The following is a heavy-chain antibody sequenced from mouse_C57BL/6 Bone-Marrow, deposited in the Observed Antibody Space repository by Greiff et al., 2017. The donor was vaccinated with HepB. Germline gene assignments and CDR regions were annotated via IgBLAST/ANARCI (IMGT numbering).Heavy chain of an antibody. V-gene: IGHV1-55*01. D-gene: IGHD1-1*01. J-gene: IGHJ4*01. CDR2: IYPGSGST. Sequence: VQLQQPGAELVKPGASVKMSCKASGYTFTSYWITWVKQRPGQGLEWIGNIYPGSGSTNYNEKFKSKATLTVDTSSSTAYMQLSSLTSEDSAVYYCARYPGSSYAMDYWGQGTSVTVSS. CDR3: ARYPGSSYAMDY. CDR1: GYTFTSYW.